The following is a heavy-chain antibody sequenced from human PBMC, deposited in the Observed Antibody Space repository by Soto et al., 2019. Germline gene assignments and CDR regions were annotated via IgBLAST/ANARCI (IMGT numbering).Heavy chain of an antibody. CDR2: IHPSGGGS. Sequence: QVQLVQSGAEVKKPGASVKVSCKSSGYPFNTYYLHWVRQAPGQGLEWMGMIHPSGGGSTYAQKFLGRVTMTMDSSTSTVFMELTSLRSADTAVYYCARGGHIAVATDSFDSWGQGTLVTVSS. J-gene: IGHJ4*02. D-gene: IGHD2-21*02. CDR3: ARGGHIAVATDSFDS. V-gene: IGHV1-46*02. CDR1: GYPFNTYY.